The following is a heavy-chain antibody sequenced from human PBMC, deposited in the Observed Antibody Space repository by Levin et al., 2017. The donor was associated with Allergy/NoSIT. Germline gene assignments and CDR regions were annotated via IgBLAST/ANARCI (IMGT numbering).Heavy chain of an antibody. Sequence: GGSLRLSCAASGFALSGFAMSWVRQAPGQGLGWVSAISDSGAHTYYADSVRGRFTISRDNSRNTLFLQMSTLGAEDAAVYYCAKSQGLSGRSFGDWGQGTLVTVSS. CDR1: GFALSGFA. CDR3: AKSQGLSGRSFGD. CDR2: ISDSGAHT. J-gene: IGHJ4*02. V-gene: IGHV3-23*01. D-gene: IGHD1-26*01.